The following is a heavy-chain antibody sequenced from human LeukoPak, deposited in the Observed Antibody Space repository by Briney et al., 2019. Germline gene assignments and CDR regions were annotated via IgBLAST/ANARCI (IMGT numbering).Heavy chain of an antibody. CDR2: IRASGDST. CDR1: GFTFIGYA. J-gene: IGHJ2*01. CDR3: ARAPYGSGTYWYFDL. D-gene: IGHD3-10*01. Sequence: PGGSLRLSCAASGFTFIGYALSWVRQAPGKGLEWVSSIRASGDSTSYADSVEGRFTISRDNSENTVYLQMSRLRNEDTAVYYCARAPYGSGTYWYFDLWGRGTLVTVSS. V-gene: IGHV3-23*01.